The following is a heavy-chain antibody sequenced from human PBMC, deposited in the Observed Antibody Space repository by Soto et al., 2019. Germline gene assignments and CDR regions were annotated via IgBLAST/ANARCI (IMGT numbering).Heavy chain of an antibody. CDR1: GGSISSSNW. D-gene: IGHD3-16*01. CDR2: IYHSGST. CDR3: AREMWADLPAGRLFRNWFDP. V-gene: IGHV4-4*02. Sequence: QVQLQESGPGLVKPSGTLSLTCAVSGGSISSSNWWSWVRQPPGKGLEWIGEIYHSGSTNYNPSLKSRVTISVDKSKSQFSLKLSSVTAADTAVYYCAREMWADLPAGRLFRNWFDPWGQGTLVTVSS. J-gene: IGHJ5*02.